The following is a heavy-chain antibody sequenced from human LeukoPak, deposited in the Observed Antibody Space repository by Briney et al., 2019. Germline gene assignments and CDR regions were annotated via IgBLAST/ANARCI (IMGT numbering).Heavy chain of an antibody. D-gene: IGHD7-27*01. Sequence: GRSLRLSCAASGFTFSNYAMHWVRQAPGKGLEWVAVISYDGSNKYYADSVKGRFTISRDNSKNTLYLQMNSLRAEDTAVYYCASGTGDALHFDYWGQGTLVTVSS. CDR1: GFTFSNYA. CDR2: ISYDGSNK. CDR3: ASGTGDALHFDY. V-gene: IGHV3-30-3*01. J-gene: IGHJ4*02.